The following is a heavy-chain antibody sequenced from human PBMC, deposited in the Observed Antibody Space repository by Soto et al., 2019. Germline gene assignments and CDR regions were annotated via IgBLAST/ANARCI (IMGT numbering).Heavy chain of an antibody. D-gene: IGHD3-22*01. CDR1: GGSLSGYF. CDR3: AIENWTDDYEGFIYF. Sequence: ASETLSLPCAGYGGSLSGYFWSWIRQPPGRGLEWIGEISRGGDTNYNSSLKSRLSISVDTSKNQFSLNLKSVTAADTAVYFCAIENWTDDYEGFIYFWGQGTLVTVSS. J-gene: IGHJ4*02. CDR2: ISRGGDT. V-gene: IGHV4-34*01.